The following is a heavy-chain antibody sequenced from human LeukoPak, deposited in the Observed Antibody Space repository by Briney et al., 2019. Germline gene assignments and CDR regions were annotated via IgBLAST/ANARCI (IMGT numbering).Heavy chain of an antibody. V-gene: IGHV3-7*03. CDR2: IKQDGSEK. J-gene: IGHJ6*02. CDR1: GFTFNDYW. Sequence: GGSLRLSCAASGFTFNDYWMNWVRKAPGKGLEWVANIKQDGSEKYYVDSVKGRFTISRDNAKNSLYLQMNSLRAEDTAVYYCARAMDVWGQGTTVTVSS. CDR3: ARAMDV.